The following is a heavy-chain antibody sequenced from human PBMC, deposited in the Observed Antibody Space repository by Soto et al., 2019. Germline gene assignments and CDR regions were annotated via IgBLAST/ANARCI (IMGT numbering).Heavy chain of an antibody. CDR1: GGSISSGGYY. J-gene: IGHJ4*02. D-gene: IGHD4-4*01. V-gene: IGHV4-31*03. CDR2: IYYSGST. Sequence: PSETLSLTCTVSGGSISSGGYYWSWVRQHPGKGLEWIGYIYYSGSTYYNPSLKSRVTISVDTSKNQFSLKLSSVTAADTAVYYCARIRYRVPSIDYWGQGTLVTVSS. CDR3: ARIRYRVPSIDY.